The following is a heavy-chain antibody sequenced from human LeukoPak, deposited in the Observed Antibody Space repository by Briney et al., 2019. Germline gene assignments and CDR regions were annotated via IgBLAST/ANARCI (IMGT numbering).Heavy chain of an antibody. Sequence: PTGGSLRLSCAAPGFTFSSYAMSWVRQAPGKGLEWVSAISGSGGSTYYADSVKGRFTISRDNSKNTLYLQMSSLRAEDTAVYYCAKFNANSSGFDFGYWGQGTLLTVSS. CDR2: ISGSGGST. CDR3: AKFNANSSGFDFGY. J-gene: IGHJ4*02. V-gene: IGHV3-23*01. D-gene: IGHD3-22*01. CDR1: GFTFSSYA.